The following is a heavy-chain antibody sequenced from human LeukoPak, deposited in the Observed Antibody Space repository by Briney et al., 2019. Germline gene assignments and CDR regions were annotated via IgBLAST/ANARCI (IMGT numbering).Heavy chain of an antibody. CDR2: IYDSGST. D-gene: IGHD3-22*01. CDR3: ASLTTADAFDI. J-gene: IGHJ3*02. V-gene: IGHV4-39*07. Sequence: SETLSLTCTVSGGSISSSNYYWAWIRQPPGKGLEWIGNIYDSGSTNYNPSLKSRVTISVDTSKNQFSLKLSAVTAADTAVFYCASLTTADAFDIWGQGTMVTVSS. CDR1: GGSISSSNYY.